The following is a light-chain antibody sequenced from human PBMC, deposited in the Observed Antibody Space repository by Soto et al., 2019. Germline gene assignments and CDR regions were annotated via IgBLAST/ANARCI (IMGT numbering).Light chain of an antibody. CDR3: SSYTSSRIWV. CDR1: SSDVGAYNY. CDR2: EVT. V-gene: IGLV2-14*01. J-gene: IGLJ7*01. Sequence: QAVVTQPASVSGSSGQSITISCTGNSSDVGAYNYVSWYQQHPGKAPKLLIYEVTNRPSGVSNRFSGSKSGNTASLTISGLQAEDEADYHCSSYTSSRIWVFGGGTQLTVL.